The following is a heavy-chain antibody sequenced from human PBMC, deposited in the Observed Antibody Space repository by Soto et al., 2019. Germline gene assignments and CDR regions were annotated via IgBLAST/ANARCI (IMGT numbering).Heavy chain of an antibody. CDR1: GFSLSNSGMG. V-gene: IGHV2-5*02. J-gene: IGHJ1*01. CDR3: AHRTGVIKEFQL. D-gene: IGHD7-27*01. Sequence: QITLKESGPTLVKPTQTLTLTCTFSGFSLSNSGMGVGWIRQPPGKALEWLALIYWDDDKRYSPSLKNRLTITKDTSRTQVVLTLTNIDPVDTATYYCAHRTGVIKEFQLWGQGTLVTVSS. CDR2: IYWDDDK.